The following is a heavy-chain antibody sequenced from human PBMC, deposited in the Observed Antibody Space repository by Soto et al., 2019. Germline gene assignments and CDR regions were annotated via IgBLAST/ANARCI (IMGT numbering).Heavy chain of an antibody. Sequence: ASVKVSCKASGYTFTSYGISWVRQAPGQGLEWMGWISAYNGNTNYAQKLQGRVTMTTDTSTSTAYMELRSLRSDDTAVYYCAREGISVTETTVGVIFFDYWGQGTLVTVSS. CDR3: AREGISVTETTVGVIFFDY. CDR2: ISAYNGNT. V-gene: IGHV1-18*01. D-gene: IGHD4-4*01. J-gene: IGHJ4*02. CDR1: GYTFTSYG.